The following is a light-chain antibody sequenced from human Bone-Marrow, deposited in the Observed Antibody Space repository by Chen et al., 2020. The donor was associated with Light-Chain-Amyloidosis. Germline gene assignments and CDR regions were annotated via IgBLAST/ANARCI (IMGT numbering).Light chain of an antibody. CDR2: RDT. CDR1: DLPTKY. J-gene: IGLJ2*01. Sequence: SHELTQPPSLSVSPRQTARLPCSGDDLPTKYAYWYQQKPGQAPVLVIHRDTERPSGISERFSGSSSGTTATLTISGVQAEDEADYHWQSADSSGTYEVIFGGGTKLTVL. V-gene: IGLV3-25*03. CDR3: QSADSSGTYEVI.